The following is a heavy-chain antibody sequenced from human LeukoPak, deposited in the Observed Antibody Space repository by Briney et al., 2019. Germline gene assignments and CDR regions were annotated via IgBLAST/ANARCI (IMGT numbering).Heavy chain of an antibody. J-gene: IGHJ4*02. CDR2: IYYSEST. Sequence: SETLSLTCTVSGGSISSYYWSWIRQPPGKGLEWIGYIYYSESTNYNPSLKSRVTISVDTSKNQFSLKLSSVTAADTAVYYCARVKGYCSGGSCYSWTGQIDYWGQGTLVTVSS. CDR3: ARVKGYCSGGSCYSWTGQIDY. CDR1: GGSISSYY. D-gene: IGHD2-15*01. V-gene: IGHV4-59*01.